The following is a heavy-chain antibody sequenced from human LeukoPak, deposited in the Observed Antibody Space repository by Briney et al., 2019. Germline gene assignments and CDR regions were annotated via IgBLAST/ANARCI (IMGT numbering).Heavy chain of an antibody. Sequence: GGSLRLSCAASGFTFSSYGMSWVRQAPGRGLEWVSTISGSAYNSYYADSVKGRFTISRDNSANTLYLQMNSLRAEDTALYYCAKHSGSYFIYHVDSWGQGTLVTASS. CDR3: AKHSGSYFIYHVDS. J-gene: IGHJ4*02. V-gene: IGHV3-23*01. CDR1: GFTFSSYG. D-gene: IGHD1-26*01. CDR2: ISGSAYNS.